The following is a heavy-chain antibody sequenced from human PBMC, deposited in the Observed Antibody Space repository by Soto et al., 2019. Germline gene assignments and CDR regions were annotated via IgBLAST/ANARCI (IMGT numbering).Heavy chain of an antibody. D-gene: IGHD6-13*01. V-gene: IGHV1-24*01. Sequence: GASVKVSCKVSGYTLTELSMHWVRQAPGKGLEWIGGFDPEDGETIYAQKLQGRVTMTEDTSTDAAYMELSSLRSEDTAVYYCAAEGGSNSWSVAFDIWGQGTMVTV. CDR1: GYTLTELS. CDR3: AAEGGSNSWSVAFDI. CDR2: FDPEDGET. J-gene: IGHJ3*02.